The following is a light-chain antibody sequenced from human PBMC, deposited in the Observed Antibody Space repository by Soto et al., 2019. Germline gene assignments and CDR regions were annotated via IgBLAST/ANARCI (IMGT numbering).Light chain of an antibody. Sequence: QSALTQPPSASGSPGQSVTISCTGTSSDVGGYNYVSWYQHHPGKAPKLMIYEVSKRPSGVPDRFSGYKSGNTACLTVSGLQAEYEVDYYCSSYAGSNNYVFGTGTKLTVL. CDR2: EVS. V-gene: IGLV2-8*01. J-gene: IGLJ1*01. CDR1: SSDVGGYNY. CDR3: SSYAGSNNYV.